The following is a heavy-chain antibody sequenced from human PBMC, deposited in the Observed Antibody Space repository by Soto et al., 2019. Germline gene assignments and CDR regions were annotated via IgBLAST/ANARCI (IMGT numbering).Heavy chain of an antibody. V-gene: IGHV4-59*01. CDR2: IYFSGST. J-gene: IGHJ5*02. Sequence: SETLSLTCSISNGSIGGFYWNWIRQSPEKGLEWIGQIYFSGSTIYSPSFQSRVTLSVDSSKSQVALRLTSVTAADTAVYFCARASGLSIYNWFDPWGQGXLVTVYS. CDR1: NGSIGGFY. D-gene: IGHD3-10*01. CDR3: ARASGLSIYNWFDP.